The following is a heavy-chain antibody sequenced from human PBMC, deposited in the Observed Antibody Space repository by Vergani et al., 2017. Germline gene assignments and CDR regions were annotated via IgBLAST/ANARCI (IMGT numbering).Heavy chain of an antibody. CDR2: IMPDGRAT. CDR1: GFTFSDFW. CDR3: VKSHRXCSRPTCPYFFDT. J-gene: IGHJ4*02. Sequence: EVLLVESGGGLVQPGESLRLSCTASGFTFSDFWMTWVRQVPGKGLEWVANIMPDGRATMYADSLRGRFSISRDNSKNTLFLQMTSLKVDDTAVYYCVKSHRXCSRPTCPYFFDTWGQGTLVTVSS. D-gene: IGHD2-15*01. V-gene: IGHV3-7*01.